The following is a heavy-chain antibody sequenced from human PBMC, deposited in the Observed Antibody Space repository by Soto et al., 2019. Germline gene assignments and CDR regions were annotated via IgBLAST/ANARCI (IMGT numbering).Heavy chain of an antibody. CDR3: ARAEGVGATRPQFDY. CDR1: GGTFSSYT. Sequence: QVQLVQSGAEVKKPGSSVKVSCKASGGTFSSYTISWVRQAPGQGLEWMGRIIPILGIANYAQKFQGRVTITADKSTSTAYMELSSLRSEDTAVYYCARAEGVGATRPQFDYWGQGTLVTVSS. CDR2: IIPILGIA. V-gene: IGHV1-69*02. D-gene: IGHD1-26*01. J-gene: IGHJ4*02.